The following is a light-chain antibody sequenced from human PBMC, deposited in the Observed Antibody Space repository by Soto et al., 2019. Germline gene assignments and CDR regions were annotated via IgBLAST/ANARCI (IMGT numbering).Light chain of an antibody. CDR2: DVS. CDR1: SSDVGGYNY. CDR3: SSYTSSSTQV. J-gene: IGLJ1*01. V-gene: IGLV2-14*01. Sequence: QSVLTQPASVSGSPGQSITISCTGTSSDVGGYNYVSWHQQHPGKAPKLMIYDVSNRPSGVSNRFSGSKSGNTASLTISGLQAEDEADYYCSSYTSSSTQVFGTGTKVTVL.